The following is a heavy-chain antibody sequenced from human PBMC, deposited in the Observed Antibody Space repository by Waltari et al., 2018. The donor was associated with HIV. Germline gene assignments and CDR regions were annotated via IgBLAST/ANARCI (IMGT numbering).Heavy chain of an antibody. CDR2: INEDGNKK. CDR1: GFSCSDLW. CDR3: ARAER. V-gene: IGHV3-7*01. Sequence: EVRLVESGGGLVQPGGSLRLSCAASGFSCSDLWMSWVRQAPGKGPECVANINEDGNKKYHVDSVEGRFTISRDNAKNLLYLQMNSLRAEDTAVYYCARAERWGQGVLVIVSS. J-gene: IGHJ4*02.